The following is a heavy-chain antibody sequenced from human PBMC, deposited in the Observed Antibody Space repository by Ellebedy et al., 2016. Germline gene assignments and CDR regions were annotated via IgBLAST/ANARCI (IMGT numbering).Heavy chain of an antibody. CDR3: ARVVLELHSSMYYFDY. CDR1: GGSISSSSYY. J-gene: IGHJ4*02. D-gene: IGHD1-7*01. Sequence: SETLSLTCTVSGGSISSSSYYWGWIRQPPGKGLEWIGSIYYSGSTYYNPSLKSRVTISVDTSKNQFSLKLSSVTAADTAVYYCARVVLELHSSMYYFDYWGQGTLVTVSS. CDR2: IYYSGST. V-gene: IGHV4-39*07.